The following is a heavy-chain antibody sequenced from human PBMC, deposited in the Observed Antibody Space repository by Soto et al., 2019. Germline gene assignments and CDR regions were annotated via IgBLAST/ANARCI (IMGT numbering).Heavy chain of an antibody. CDR3: ARSKGGRVVRGVIDWFDP. CDR1: GFTFSSYA. CDR2: ISSNGGST. J-gene: IGHJ5*02. Sequence: GGSLRLSCAASGFTFSSYAMHWVRQAPGKGLEYVSAISSNGGSTYYANSVKGRFTISRDNSKNTLYLQMGSLRAEDMAVYYCARSKGGRVVRGVIDWFDPWGQGTLVTVSS. D-gene: IGHD3-10*01. V-gene: IGHV3-64*01.